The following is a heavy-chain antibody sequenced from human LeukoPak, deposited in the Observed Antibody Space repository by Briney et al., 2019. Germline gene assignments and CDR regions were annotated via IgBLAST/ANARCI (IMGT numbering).Heavy chain of an antibody. CDR1: GFTFSNYG. CDR2: ISYDGSNK. CDR3: ARDGRITIFPASWYYYMDV. V-gene: IGHV3-30*19. D-gene: IGHD3-3*01. J-gene: IGHJ6*03. Sequence: GGSLRLSCAASGFTFSNYGMHWVRQAPGKGLEWVAVISYDGSNKYYADSVKGRFTISRDNSKNTLYLQMNSLRAEDTAVYYCARDGRITIFPASWYYYMDVWGKGTTVTVSS.